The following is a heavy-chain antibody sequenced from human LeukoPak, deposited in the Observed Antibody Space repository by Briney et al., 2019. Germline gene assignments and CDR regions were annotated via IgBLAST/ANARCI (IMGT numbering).Heavy chain of an antibody. J-gene: IGHJ4*02. V-gene: IGHV3-15*01. CDR1: GFTFPNAW. CDR2: IKSKGNGGTI. CDR3: TTDPGMGVRGY. Sequence: GGSLRLSCAASGFTFPNAWVNWVRQAPGKGLEWVGHIKSKGNGGTIDYAAPVKGRFTISGDDSKNTVYLQMNSLEIEDTAVYCTTDPGMGVRGYWGQGTLVTVSS. D-gene: IGHD1-26*01.